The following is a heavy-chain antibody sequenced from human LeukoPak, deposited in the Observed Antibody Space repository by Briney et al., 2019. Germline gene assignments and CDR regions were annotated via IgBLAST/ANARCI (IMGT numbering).Heavy chain of an antibody. CDR3: AKGILMVRGTYYGMDV. CDR2: ISGSGGST. D-gene: IGHD3-10*01. Sequence: PGGSLRLSCAASGFTFSSHAMSWVRQAPGKGLEWVSAISGSGGSTYYADSVKGRFTISRDNSKNTLYLQMNSLRAEDTAVYYCAKGILMVRGTYYGMDVWGQGTTVTVSS. J-gene: IGHJ6*02. V-gene: IGHV3-23*01. CDR1: GFTFSSHA.